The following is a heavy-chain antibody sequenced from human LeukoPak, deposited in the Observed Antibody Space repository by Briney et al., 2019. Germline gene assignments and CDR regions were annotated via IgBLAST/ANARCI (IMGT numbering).Heavy chain of an antibody. CDR1: GGAFSGYY. CDR2: IYHSGST. D-gene: IGHD7-27*01. V-gene: IGHV4-34*01. CDR3: AGLLNGGASHWFDP. Sequence: PSETLSLTCAVYGGAFSGYYWGWIRQPPGKGLEWIGNIYHSGSTYYSPSLKSRVTLSVDTSKNQFSLKLSSVTAADTAVYYCAGLLNGGASHWFDPWGQGTLVTVSS. J-gene: IGHJ5*02.